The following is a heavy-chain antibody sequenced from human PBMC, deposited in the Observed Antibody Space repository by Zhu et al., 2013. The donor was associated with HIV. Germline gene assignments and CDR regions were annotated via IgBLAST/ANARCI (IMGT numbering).Heavy chain of an antibody. CDR2: IIPIFGTA. V-gene: IGHV1-69*06. D-gene: IGHD6-19*01. Sequence: QVQLVQSGAEVKKPGSSVKVSCKASGGTFSSYAISWVRQAPGQGLEWMGGIIPIFGTANYAQKFQGRVTITADKSTSTAYMELSSLRSEDTAVYYCATLKGGGYSSGWLPFDYWGQGTLVTVSS. J-gene: IGHJ4*02. CDR1: GGTFSSYA. CDR3: ATLKGGGYSSGWLPFDY.